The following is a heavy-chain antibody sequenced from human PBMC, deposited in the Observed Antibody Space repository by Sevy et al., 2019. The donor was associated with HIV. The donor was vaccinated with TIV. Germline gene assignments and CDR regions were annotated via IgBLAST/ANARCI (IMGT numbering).Heavy chain of an antibody. V-gene: IGHV3-7*01. Sequence: GGSLRLSCAASGFSFSTYWMTWVHQAPGKGLEWVVTMNQDGTERDYVDSVKGRFTISRDNTKTSLFLQMNSLSAEDTGVYYCVREGLGGFSYSLDCWGQGTLVTVSS. D-gene: IGHD3-16*01. J-gene: IGHJ4*02. CDR2: MNQDGTER. CDR1: GFSFSTYW. CDR3: VREGLGGFSYSLDC.